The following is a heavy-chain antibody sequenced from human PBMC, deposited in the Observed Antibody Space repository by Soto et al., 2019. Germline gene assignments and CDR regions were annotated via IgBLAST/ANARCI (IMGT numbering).Heavy chain of an antibody. CDR3: ERDSSTMANWFDP. Sequence: QVQLQESGPGLVKPSQTLSLTCTVSGGSISSGGYYWSWIRQHPGKGLAWIGYIYYSGSTYYNPSRKSRVTITVDTSKNQFSLKLSSVTAADTAVYYCERDSSTMANWFDPWCQGTKVTVSS. CDR2: IYYSGST. V-gene: IGHV4-31*03. J-gene: IGHJ5*02. CDR1: GGSISSGGYY. D-gene: IGHD2-2*01.